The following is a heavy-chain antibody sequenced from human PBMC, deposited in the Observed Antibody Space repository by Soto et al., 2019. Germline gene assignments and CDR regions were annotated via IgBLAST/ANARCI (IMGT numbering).Heavy chain of an antibody. D-gene: IGHD2-2*01. CDR3: ARPARYCSSTRFSTAAKAAFDI. V-gene: IGHV4-59*08. CDR1: GGSISSCY. Sequence: QVQLQESGPGLVKPSETLSLTCTVSGGSISSCYWSWIRQPPGKGLEWLGHIYDSGSTNYNPSLTTRVKKSADTSKNQCSLQLSPVPAADTAVYYCARPARYCSSTRFSTAAKAAFDIWGQGTMVTVSS. CDR2: IYDSGST. J-gene: IGHJ3*02.